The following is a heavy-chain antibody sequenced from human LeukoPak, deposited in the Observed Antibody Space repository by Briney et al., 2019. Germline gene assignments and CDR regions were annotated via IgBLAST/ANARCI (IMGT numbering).Heavy chain of an antibody. CDR1: GGSISSYY. CDR3: ARAGSSSGFYYLDY. V-gene: IGHV4-59*01. CDR2: IYYSGST. J-gene: IGHJ4*02. D-gene: IGHD3-22*01. Sequence: SETLSLTCTVSGGSISSYYWSWIRQPPGKGLEWIGYIYYSGSTNYNPSLKSRVAISVDTSKNQSSLKLSSVTAADTAVYYCARAGSSSGFYYLDYWGQGTLVAVSS.